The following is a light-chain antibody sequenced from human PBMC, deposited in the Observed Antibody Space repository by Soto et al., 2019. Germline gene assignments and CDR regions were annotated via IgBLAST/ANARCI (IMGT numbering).Light chain of an antibody. CDR1: QSVRSK. J-gene: IGKJ1*01. V-gene: IGKV3-11*01. Sequence: EILLTQSPGTLSWSPGERATLSCRASQSVRSKLAWYQQKPGQAPRLLIYDASNRAAGIPARFSGSGSGTDFTLTISRLETEDFAVYYCQQRSNWPRTFGPGPRWIS. CDR2: DAS. CDR3: QQRSNWPRT.